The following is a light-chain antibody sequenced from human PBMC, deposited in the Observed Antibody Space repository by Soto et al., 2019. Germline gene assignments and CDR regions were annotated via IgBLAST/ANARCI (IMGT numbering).Light chain of an antibody. CDR2: GAS. CDR1: PVTIRY. Sequence: ENVLTQYPGTLSLSPGQIATLYCMSSPVTIRYLSWYQQSPGQAPRLLIYGASSRATGIPDRFSGSGSGTDFTLTISRLEPEDFAVYYCQQYSTSPISFGQGTGLDIK. J-gene: IGKJ5*01. V-gene: IGKV3-20*01. CDR3: QQYSTSPIS.